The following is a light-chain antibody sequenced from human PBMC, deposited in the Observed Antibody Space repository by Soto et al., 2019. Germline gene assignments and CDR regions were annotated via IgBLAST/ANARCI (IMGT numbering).Light chain of an antibody. CDR1: QSVSSSY. J-gene: IGKJ1*01. V-gene: IGKV3D-7*01. Sequence: PGERVTLSCRATQSVSSSYLTWYQHKPGQAPRFLIYGASTRATTIPARFSGSGSGTDFTLTVSSLQPEDFAVYYCQQDYNLPWTFGQGTKVEIK. CDR2: GAS. CDR3: QQDYNLPWT.